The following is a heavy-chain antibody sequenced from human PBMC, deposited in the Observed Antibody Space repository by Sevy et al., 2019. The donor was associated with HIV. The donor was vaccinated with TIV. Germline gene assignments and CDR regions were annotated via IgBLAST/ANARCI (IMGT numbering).Heavy chain of an antibody. Sequence: GGSLRLSCAASGFTFSSYWMHWVRQAPGKGLVRVSRINSDGSSTSYADSVKGRFTISRDNAKNTLYLQMNSLRAEDTAVYYCARVGRSYCSGGSCYSGHLLWGQGTLVTVSS. V-gene: IGHV3-74*01. CDR2: INSDGSST. J-gene: IGHJ4*02. CDR3: ARVGRSYCSGGSCYSGHLL. D-gene: IGHD2-15*01. CDR1: GFTFSSYW.